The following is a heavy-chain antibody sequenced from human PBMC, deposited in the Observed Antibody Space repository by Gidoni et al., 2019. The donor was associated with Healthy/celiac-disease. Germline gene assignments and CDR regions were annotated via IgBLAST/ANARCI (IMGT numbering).Heavy chain of an antibody. CDR2: IYYSGST. V-gene: IGHV4-61*01. CDR1: GGSVSSGSYY. D-gene: IGHD6-13*01. CDR3: AREQQQLFDY. J-gene: IGHJ4*02. Sequence: QVQLQESGPGLVQPSETLSLTCTVSGGSVSSGSYYWSWIRQPPGKGLEWIGYIYYSGSTNYNPSLKSRVTISVDTSKNQFSLKLSSVTAADTAVYYCAREQQQLFDYWGQGTLVTVSS.